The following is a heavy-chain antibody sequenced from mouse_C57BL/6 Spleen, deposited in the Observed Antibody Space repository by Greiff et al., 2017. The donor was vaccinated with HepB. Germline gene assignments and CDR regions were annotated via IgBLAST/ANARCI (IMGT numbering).Heavy chain of an antibody. V-gene: IGHV1-80*01. D-gene: IGHD4-1*01. CDR1: GYAFSSYW. Sequence: VQLQQSGAELVKPGASVKISCKASGYAFSSYWMNWVKQRPGKGLEWIGQIYHGDGDTNYNGKFKGKATLTADKSSSTAYMQLSSLTSEDSAVYFCARSPLGRYFDVWGTGTTVTVSS. CDR3: ARSPLGRYFDV. CDR2: IYHGDGDT. J-gene: IGHJ1*03.